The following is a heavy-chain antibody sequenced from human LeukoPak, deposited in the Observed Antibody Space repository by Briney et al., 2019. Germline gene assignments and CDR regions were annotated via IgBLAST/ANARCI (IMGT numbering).Heavy chain of an antibody. D-gene: IGHD3-10*01. CDR3: AREGVLWFGESKTDAFDI. CDR2: INPNSGGT. V-gene: IGHV1-2*02. Sequence: GASVKVSCKASGGTFSSYSISWVRQAPGQGLEWMGWINPNSGGTNYAQKFQGRVTMTRDTSISTAYMELSRLRSDDTAVYYCAREGVLWFGESKTDAFDIWGQGTMVTVSS. J-gene: IGHJ3*02. CDR1: GGTFSSYS.